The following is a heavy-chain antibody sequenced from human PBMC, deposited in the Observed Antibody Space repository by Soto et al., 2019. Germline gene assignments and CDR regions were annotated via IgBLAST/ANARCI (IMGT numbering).Heavy chain of an antibody. D-gene: IGHD6-19*01. CDR1: GGPISSYY. V-gene: IGHV4-59*01. CDR3: ARGSSGWPPRLDY. CDR2: IYYSGST. J-gene: IGHJ4*02. Sequence: QVQLQESGPGLVKPSETLSLNCTVSGGPISSYYWSWIRQSPGKGLEWIGYIYYSGSTNYNPSLKSRAPXSXGXXKNHFSLELSSGTAADTAVYYCARGSSGWPPRLDYWGQGTLVTVSS.